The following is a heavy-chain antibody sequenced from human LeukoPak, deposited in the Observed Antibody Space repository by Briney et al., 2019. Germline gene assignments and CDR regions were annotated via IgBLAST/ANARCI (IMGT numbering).Heavy chain of an antibody. CDR2: ISSSGGHI. D-gene: IGHD1-20*01. J-gene: IGHJ4*02. V-gene: IGHV3-21*01. Sequence: GGSLRLSCAASRFTFNHYSMNWVRQPPGKGLEWVSSISSSGGHIYYADSVRGRFTVSRDNAENSLYLRMNSLRVEDTAVYYCARGIGSNWSPFDYWGQGTLVSVSS. CDR1: RFTFNHYS. CDR3: ARGIGSNWSPFDY.